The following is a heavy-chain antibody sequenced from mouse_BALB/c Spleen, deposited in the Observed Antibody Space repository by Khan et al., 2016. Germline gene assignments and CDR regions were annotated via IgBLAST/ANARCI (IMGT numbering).Heavy chain of an antibody. CDR1: GYTFTSYV. V-gene: IGHV1S136*01. Sequence: VQLKQSGPELVKPGASVKMSCKASGYTFTSYVMHWVKQKPGQGLEWIGYINPYNDGTKYNEKFKGKATLTSDKSSSTAYMELSSLTSEYSAVYYCARSRYDGYYAMDYWGQGTSVTVSS. CDR2: INPYNDGT. CDR3: ARSRYDGYYAMDY. D-gene: IGHD2-14*01. J-gene: IGHJ4*01.